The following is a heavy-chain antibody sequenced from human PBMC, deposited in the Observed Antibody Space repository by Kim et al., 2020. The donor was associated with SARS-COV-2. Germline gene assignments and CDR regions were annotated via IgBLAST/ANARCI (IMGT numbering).Heavy chain of an antibody. V-gene: IGHV1-24*01. D-gene: IGHD4-17*01. CDR3: ATGVFYGDYHQTRLGMDV. Sequence: ASVKVSCKVSGYTLTELSMHWVRQAPGKGLEWMGGFDPEDGETIYAQKFQGRVTMTEDTSTDTAYMELSSLRSEDTAVYYCATGVFYGDYHQTRLGMDVWGQGTTVTVSS. J-gene: IGHJ6*02. CDR2: FDPEDGET. CDR1: GYTLTELS.